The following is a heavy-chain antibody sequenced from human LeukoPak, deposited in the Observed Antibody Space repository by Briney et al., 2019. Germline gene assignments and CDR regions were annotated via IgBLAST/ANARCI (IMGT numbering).Heavy chain of an antibody. J-gene: IGHJ4*02. D-gene: IGHD1-26*01. Sequence: PGRSLRLSCAASGFTFSSYAMHWVRQAPGKGLEWEAVISYDGSNKYYADSVKGRFTISRDNSKNTLYLQMNSLRAEDTAVYYCARATEWELLPSVDYWGQGTLVTVSS. CDR2: ISYDGSNK. V-gene: IGHV3-30-3*01. CDR3: ARATEWELLPSVDY. CDR1: GFTFSSYA.